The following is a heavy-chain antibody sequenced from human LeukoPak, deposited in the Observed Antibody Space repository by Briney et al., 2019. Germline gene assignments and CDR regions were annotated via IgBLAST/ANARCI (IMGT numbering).Heavy chain of an antibody. V-gene: IGHV4-39*01. J-gene: IGHJ4*02. CDR1: GAFIGSISYY. Sequence: SQTRSLTCTVAGAFIGSISYYWGWLLQPPVRGLDWFGSIYYSGSTYYNPSLKSRVTVSVDTSKNQCSLKLSSVTAADTAVYYCARHLAVAGLVGWGQGTLVTVSS. CDR3: ARHLAVAGLVG. CDR2: IYYSGST. D-gene: IGHD6-19*01.